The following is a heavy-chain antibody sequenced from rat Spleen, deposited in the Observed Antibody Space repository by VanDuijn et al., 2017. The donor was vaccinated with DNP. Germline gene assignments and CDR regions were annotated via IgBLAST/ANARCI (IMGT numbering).Heavy chain of an antibody. J-gene: IGHJ2*01. D-gene: IGHD4-3*01. CDR3: IRWNSGHFDY. Sequence: EVQLVESGGGLVQPGRSLKLSCAASGFTFNDYYMAWVRQAPTKGLEWVAYIGSDGYAPYYGDSVKGRFTISRDNAKNTLYLQMNSLRSEDTATYYCIRWNSGHFDYWGQGVMVTVSS. CDR2: IGSDGYAP. V-gene: IGHV5-22*01. CDR1: GFTFNDYY.